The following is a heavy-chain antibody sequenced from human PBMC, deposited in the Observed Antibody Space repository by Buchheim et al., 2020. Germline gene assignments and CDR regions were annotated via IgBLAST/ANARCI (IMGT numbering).Heavy chain of an antibody. D-gene: IGHD3-3*01. CDR2: IYYSGST. CDR3: AREGRITIFGVVTTRGFDY. V-gene: IGHV4-31*03. J-gene: IGHJ4*02. Sequence: QVQLQESGPGLVKPSQTLSLTCTVSGGSISSGGYYWSWIRQHPGKGLEWIGYIYYSGSTYYNPSLKSRVTISVDTSKNQFSLKLSPVTAADTAVYYCAREGRITIFGVVTTRGFDYWGQGTL. CDR1: GGSISSGGYY.